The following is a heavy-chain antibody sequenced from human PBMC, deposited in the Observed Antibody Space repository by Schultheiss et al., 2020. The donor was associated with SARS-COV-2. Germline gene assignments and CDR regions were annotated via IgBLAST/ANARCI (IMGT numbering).Heavy chain of an antibody. CDR2: IYHSGTS. D-gene: IGHD2-2*01. Sequence: SQTLSLTCAVSGYSISSGYSWGWIRQPPGKGLEWIGSIYHSGTSYYNPSLKSRVTISVDTSKNQVSLRLNSVTAADTAVYYCARRPPYCSSTSCSPNWHFDLWGRGTLVTVSS. J-gene: IGHJ2*01. CDR1: GYSISSGYS. V-gene: IGHV4-38-2*01. CDR3: ARRPPYCSSTSCSPNWHFDL.